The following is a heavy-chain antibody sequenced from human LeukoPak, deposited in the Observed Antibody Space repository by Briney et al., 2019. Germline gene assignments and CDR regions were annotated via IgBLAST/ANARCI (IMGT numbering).Heavy chain of an antibody. Sequence: GGSLRLSCAASGFTVSTNYMSWVRQAPGKGLEWVAVIYTSGRTYYADSVKGRFTISIDNSKNTLYLQMNSLRADDTAVYYCARVSNSGYYLSYWGQGTLVTVYS. V-gene: IGHV3-66*01. CDR3: ARVSNSGYYLSY. CDR2: IYTSGRT. D-gene: IGHD3-22*01. J-gene: IGHJ4*02. CDR1: GFTVSTNY.